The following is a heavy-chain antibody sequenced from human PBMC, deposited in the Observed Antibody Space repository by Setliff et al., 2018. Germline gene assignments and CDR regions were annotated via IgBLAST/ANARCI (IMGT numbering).Heavy chain of an antibody. CDR3: ARVDYSPINY. CDR2: IYYSGST. J-gene: IGHJ4*02. Sequence: NPSETLSLTCTVSGGSISSSSYYWGWIRQPPGKGLEWIGSIYYSGSTYYNPSLKSRVTISVDTSKNQFSLKLSSVTAADTAVYYCARVDYSPINYWGQGTLVTVSS. D-gene: IGHD4-4*01. V-gene: IGHV4-39*07. CDR1: GGSISSSSYY.